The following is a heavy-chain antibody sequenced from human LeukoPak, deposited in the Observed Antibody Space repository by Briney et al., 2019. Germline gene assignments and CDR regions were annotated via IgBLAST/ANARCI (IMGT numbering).Heavy chain of an antibody. CDR1: GFTFSSYA. CDR3: ARGSLFMPDY. D-gene: IGHD2-2*01. V-gene: IGHV3-13*01. CDR2: IGIAGDT. Sequence: GRSLRLSCAASGFTFSSYAMHWVRQATGKGLEWVSAIGIAGDTYYPGSVKGRFTISRENAKNSLYLQMSSLRAGDTAVYYCARGSLFMPDYRGQGTLVTVSS. J-gene: IGHJ4*02.